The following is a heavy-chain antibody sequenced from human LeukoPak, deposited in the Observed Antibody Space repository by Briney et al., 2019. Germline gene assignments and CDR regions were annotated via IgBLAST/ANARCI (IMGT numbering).Heavy chain of an antibody. CDR1: GGSISSSSYY. J-gene: IGHJ4*02. CDR2: IYYSGST. Sequence: PSETLSLTCTVSGGSISSSSYYWGWIRQPPGKGLEWIGSIYYSGSTYYNPSLKSRVTISVDTSKNQFSLKLSSVTAADTAVYYCATNGRPPFGPINYWGQGALVTVSS. D-gene: IGHD3-16*01. CDR3: ATNGRPPFGPINY. V-gene: IGHV4-39*07.